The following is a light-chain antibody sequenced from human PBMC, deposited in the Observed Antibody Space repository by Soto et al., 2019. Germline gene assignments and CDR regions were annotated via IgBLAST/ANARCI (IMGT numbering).Light chain of an antibody. CDR3: NSYTNSGSFV. V-gene: IGLV2-14*01. J-gene: IGLJ1*01. CDR1: SSDVGGYNY. CDR2: EVS. Sequence: QSALTQPASVSGSPGQSITISCTGTSSDVGGYNYVSWYQQSPGKAPKLLIYEVSNRPSGVSSRFSGSKSGNTASLTISGLRADDEADYYCNSYTNSGSFVFGTGTKLTVL.